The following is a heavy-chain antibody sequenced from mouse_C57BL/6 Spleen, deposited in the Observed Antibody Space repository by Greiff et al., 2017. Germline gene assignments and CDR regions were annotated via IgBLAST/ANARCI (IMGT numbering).Heavy chain of an antibody. CDR3: ARIYYYGSSYPFDY. J-gene: IGHJ2*01. CDR1: GYTFTSYW. CDR2: IYPGSGST. Sequence: QVQLQQPGAELVKPGASVKMSCKASGYTFTSYWITWVKQRPGQGLEWIGDIYPGSGSTNYNEKFKSKATLTVDTSSSPAYMHLSSLTSEDSAVYYCARIYYYGSSYPFDYWGQGTTLTVSS. D-gene: IGHD1-1*01. V-gene: IGHV1-55*01.